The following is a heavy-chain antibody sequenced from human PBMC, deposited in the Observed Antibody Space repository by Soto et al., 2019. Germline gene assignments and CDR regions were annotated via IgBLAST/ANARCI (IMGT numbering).Heavy chain of an antibody. CDR1: GGSIRPYY. J-gene: IGHJ4*02. Sequence: PSEILSLTCTVFGGSIRPYYWSWIRQPPGKELEWIGYIYYTGSTNYSPSLKSRVTMSLDTSKNLLSLKLNSVTAADTAVYYCARGSPLSSSFPLDYWGQGSLVTVLL. CDR2: IYYTGST. D-gene: IGHD6-6*01. V-gene: IGHV4-59*12. CDR3: ARGSPLSSSFPLDY.